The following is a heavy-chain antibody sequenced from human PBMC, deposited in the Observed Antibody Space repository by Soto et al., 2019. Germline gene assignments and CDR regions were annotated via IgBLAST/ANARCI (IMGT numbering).Heavy chain of an antibody. V-gene: IGHV3-23*01. CDR3: AKGGPNPYYFDY. D-gene: IGHD3-16*01. CDR1: GFTFSSYA. J-gene: IGHJ4*02. CDR2: ISGSGGST. Sequence: PGGSLSLSCAASGFTFSSYAMSWVRQAPGKGLEWISAISGSGGSTYYADSVKGRFTISRDNSKNTLYLQMNSLRAEDTAVYYCAKGGPNPYYFDYWGQGTLVTVSS.